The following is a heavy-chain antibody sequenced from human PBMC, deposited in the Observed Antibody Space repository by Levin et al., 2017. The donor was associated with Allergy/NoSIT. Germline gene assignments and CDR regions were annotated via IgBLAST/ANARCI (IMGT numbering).Heavy chain of an antibody. Sequence: SETLSLTCTVSGGSISSYYWSWIRQPAGKGLEWIGRFYTSGSTNYNPSLKSRVTMSVDTSKNQFSLKLSSVTAADTAVYYCARGNYYGSGSYPATGLMDVWGQGTTVTVSS. CDR1: GGSISSYY. V-gene: IGHV4-4*07. J-gene: IGHJ6*02. CDR2: FYTSGST. D-gene: IGHD3-10*01. CDR3: ARGNYYGSGSYPATGLMDV.